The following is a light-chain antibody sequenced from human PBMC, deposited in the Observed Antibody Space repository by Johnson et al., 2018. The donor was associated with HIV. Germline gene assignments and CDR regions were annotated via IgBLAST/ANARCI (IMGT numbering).Light chain of an antibody. Sequence: QPVLTQPPSVSAAPGQKVTISCSGSSSNIGKNYVSWYQLLPGTAPKLLIYDYNKRPSGIPDRFSGSKSGTSATLGITGLQTGDEADYYCGTWDSSLRENVFGSGTKVTVL. CDR3: GTWDSSLRENV. CDR2: DYN. CDR1: SSNIGKNY. J-gene: IGLJ1*01. V-gene: IGLV1-51*01.